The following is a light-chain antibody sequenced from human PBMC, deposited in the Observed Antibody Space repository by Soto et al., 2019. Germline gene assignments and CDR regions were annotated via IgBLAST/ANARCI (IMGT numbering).Light chain of an antibody. CDR3: QQYTSYSPYT. CDR2: KAS. J-gene: IGKJ2*01. Sequence: DIKITKSPPTLPELEGARFTATCRASQNINIWLAWYQQKPGKAPKLLIYKASSLENGVPSRFSGSGSGTDFTLTINSLQPDDFATYYCQQYTSYSPYTFGQGTKLEIK. V-gene: IGKV1-5*03. CDR1: QNINIW.